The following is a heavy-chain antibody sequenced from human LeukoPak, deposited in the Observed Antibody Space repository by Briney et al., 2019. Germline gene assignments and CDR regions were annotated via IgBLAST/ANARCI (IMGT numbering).Heavy chain of an antibody. CDR2: IFYSGST. V-gene: IGHV4-39*01. CDR3: ARLGPGYSSTWSNDAFAI. Sequence: SETLSLTCTVSGGSISSSTYYWGWIRQPPGKGLEWVGNIFYSGSTYYHPSLKSRVTISVDTSKNQFSLKLHSVTAPDTAVYYCARLGPGYSSTWSNDAFAIWGQGTVVTVSS. J-gene: IGHJ3*02. CDR1: GGSISSSTYY. D-gene: IGHD6-13*01.